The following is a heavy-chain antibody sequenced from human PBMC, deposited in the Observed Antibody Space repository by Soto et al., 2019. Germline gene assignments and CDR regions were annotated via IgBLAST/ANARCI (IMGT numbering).Heavy chain of an antibody. CDR2: ISVYNGNT. CDR1: GYTFSTYG. D-gene: IGHD6-13*01. V-gene: IGHV1-18*01. J-gene: IGHJ5*01. Sequence: QVQLVQSGAEVKKPGASVKVSCKASGYTFSTYGISWVRQAPEQGLEWMGWISVYNGNTNYAQNLQGRVTMTTDTSTSTAYMDLRTLRSDDTAVYYCARVRSAAVNWFDPWGQGTLVTVSS. CDR3: ARVRSAAVNWFDP.